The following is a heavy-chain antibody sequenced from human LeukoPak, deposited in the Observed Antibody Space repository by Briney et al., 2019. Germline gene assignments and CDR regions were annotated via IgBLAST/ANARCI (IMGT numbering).Heavy chain of an antibody. CDR3: ARRVLMSSAGVPDTWLDP. Sequence: PSETLSLTCTVSGGSFTNYYWNWIRQPPGKGLEWLGHISYSGSTIYNPSLNSRGTISLDTSKNQFSLNLNSVTAADTAAYYCARRVLMSSAGVPDTWLDPWGQGTLVTVSS. CDR2: ISYSGST. D-gene: IGHD3-10*01. V-gene: IGHV4-59*08. J-gene: IGHJ5*02. CDR1: GGSFTNYY.